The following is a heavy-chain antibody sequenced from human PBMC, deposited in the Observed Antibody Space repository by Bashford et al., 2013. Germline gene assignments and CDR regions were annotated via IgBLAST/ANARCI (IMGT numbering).Heavy chain of an antibody. J-gene: IGHJ4*02. Sequence: ASVKVSCKASGYTFTNYYIHWVRQAPGQGLEWMGFINPSAGSTSYAQKFQGRVTMTRDMPTSTVYVELNSLNSEDTAVYYCVRNWGSGFDYWGQGTLVTVSS. D-gene: IGHD7-27*01. CDR1: GYTFTNYY. V-gene: IGHV1-46*01. CDR3: VRNWGSGFDY. CDR2: INPSAGST.